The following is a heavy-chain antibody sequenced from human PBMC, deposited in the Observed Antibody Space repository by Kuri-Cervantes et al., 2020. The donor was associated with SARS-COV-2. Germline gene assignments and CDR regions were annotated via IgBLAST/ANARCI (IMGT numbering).Heavy chain of an antibody. CDR1: GYSISSGYY. D-gene: IGHD3-22*01. Sequence: SETLSLTCAVSGYSISSGYYWGWIRQPQGKGLEWIGRIYTSGSTNYNPSLKSRVTISVDTSKNQFSLKLSSVTAADTAVYYCARVVPVGSSQITMIVGRWFDPWGQGTLVTVSS. V-gene: IGHV4-38-2*01. J-gene: IGHJ5*02. CDR2: IYTSGST. CDR3: ARVVPVGSSQITMIVGRWFDP.